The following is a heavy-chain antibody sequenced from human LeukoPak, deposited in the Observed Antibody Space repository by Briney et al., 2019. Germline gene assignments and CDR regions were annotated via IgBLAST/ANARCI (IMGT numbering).Heavy chain of an antibody. CDR3: AKDYYDSSGYYYPSSYYYMDV. Sequence: GGSLRLSCAASGFTFSSYAMSWVRQAPGKGLEWVSAISGSGGSTYYADSVKGRFTISRDNSKNTLYLQMNSLRAEDTAVYYCAKDYYDSSGYYYPSSYYYMDVWGKGTTVTVSS. V-gene: IGHV3-23*01. CDR2: ISGSGGST. J-gene: IGHJ6*03. D-gene: IGHD3-22*01. CDR1: GFTFSSYA.